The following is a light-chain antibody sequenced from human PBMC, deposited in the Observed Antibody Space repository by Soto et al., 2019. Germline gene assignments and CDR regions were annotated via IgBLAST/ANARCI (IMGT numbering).Light chain of an antibody. J-gene: IGKJ5*01. V-gene: IGKV1-39*01. Sequence: DIQMTQSPSSLSSSVGDRVTITCRANQSISSYLNWYQQKPGKAPKRLIYAASSLQSGVPSRFSGSGSGTEFTLTISSLQSEDFAVYYCQQYNSWPPITFGQGTRLEI. CDR1: QSISSY. CDR2: AAS. CDR3: QQYNSWPPIT.